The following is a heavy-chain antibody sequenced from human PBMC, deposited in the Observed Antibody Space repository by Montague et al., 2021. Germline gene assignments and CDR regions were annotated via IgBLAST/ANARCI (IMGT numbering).Heavy chain of an antibody. CDR3: AAYYYGGGGRGS. CDR1: GDSVRCGIYH. D-gene: IGHD3-22*01. CDR2: ICDGGSA. V-gene: IGHV4-61*01. J-gene: IGHJ5*02. Sequence: SETLSLTCSVSGDSVRCGIYHWGWIRQSPGERLEWIGYICDGGSATYKTSLGSRVTMSLDTSGNQFSLNLRSATAADTAAYYCAAYYYGGGGRGSWGQGTLVTVSS.